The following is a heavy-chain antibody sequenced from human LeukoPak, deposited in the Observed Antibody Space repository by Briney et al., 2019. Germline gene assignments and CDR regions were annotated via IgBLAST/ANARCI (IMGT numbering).Heavy chain of an antibody. D-gene: IGHD3-3*01. CDR2: IYYTGNT. Sequence: PSETLSLTCTVSGGSISSSYYYWSWIRQPPGKGLEWIGNIYYTGNTNYNPSLKSRVSISLATSRNQFFLNLSSVTATDTAVYYCARSFGSKNAFDVWGQGTVVTVSS. V-gene: IGHV4-61*05. CDR3: ARSFGSKNAFDV. CDR1: GGSISSSYYY. J-gene: IGHJ3*01.